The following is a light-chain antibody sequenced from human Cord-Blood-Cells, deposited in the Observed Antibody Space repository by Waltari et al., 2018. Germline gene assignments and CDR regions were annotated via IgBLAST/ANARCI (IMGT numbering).Light chain of an antibody. CDR2: TAS. J-gene: IGKJ1*01. CDR3: RQNYSTRWT. V-gene: IGKV1-39*01. CDR1: QRISSY. Sequence: DIHLTPCPSSPSASVGDRVTITCPASQRISSYLDWYQQKPGKAPKLLSYTASSLQSGVPSRFSGSGAGTESTVTSSSLQPENFATYCCRQNYSTRWTFGQWTKVEI.